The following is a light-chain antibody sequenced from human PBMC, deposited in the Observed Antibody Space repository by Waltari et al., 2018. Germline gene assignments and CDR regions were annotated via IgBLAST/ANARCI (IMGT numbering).Light chain of an antibody. CDR2: DVS. V-gene: IGLV2-14*03. Sequence: QSALTQPASVSGSPGQSITISCTGTSIDVGGDNYVSWYQQPPGNAPKLMIYDVSKPPPGVSIRFSGSTTGNTAALTIFRLSAEDEADYYCSSYIRTSALDLFCGGTSLTVL. J-gene: IGLJ2*01. CDR3: SSYIRTSALDL. CDR1: SIDVGGDNY.